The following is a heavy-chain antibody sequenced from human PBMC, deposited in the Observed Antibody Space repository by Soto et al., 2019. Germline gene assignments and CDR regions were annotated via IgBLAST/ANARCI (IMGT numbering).Heavy chain of an antibody. V-gene: IGHV3-23*01. CDR3: AKGYDFWSGYYDY. Sequence: PGGSLRLSCAASGFTFSSYAMSWVRQAPGKGLEWVSAISGGGGSTYYADSVKGRFTISRDNSKNTLYLQMNSLRAEDTAVYYCAKGYDFWSGYYDYWGQGTLVTVSS. D-gene: IGHD3-3*01. CDR2: ISGGGGST. J-gene: IGHJ4*02. CDR1: GFTFSSYA.